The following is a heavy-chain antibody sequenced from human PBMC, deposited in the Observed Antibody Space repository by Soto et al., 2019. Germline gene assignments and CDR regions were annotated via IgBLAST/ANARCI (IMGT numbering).Heavy chain of an antibody. J-gene: IGHJ4*02. CDR1: VYTFTSYD. CDR2: MNPNTGNS. V-gene: IGHV1-8*01. D-gene: IGHD1-1*01. CDR3: ARRAETNGWNGFGADKYYFDF. Sequence: XSVKVSCKASVYTFTSYDIYWVRQATGQGLGWMGWMNPNTGNSGYAQKFQGRVTVTSDTSINTVHMELSSLRSEDTAVYYCARRAETNGWNGFGADKYYFDFWGQGALVTVSS.